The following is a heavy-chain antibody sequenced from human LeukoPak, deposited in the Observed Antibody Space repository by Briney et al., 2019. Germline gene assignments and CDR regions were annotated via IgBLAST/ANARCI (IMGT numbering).Heavy chain of an antibody. CDR2: ISAYNGNT. Sequence: ASVNVSCKASGYTFTSYGISWVRQAPGQGLEWMGWISAYNGNTNYAQKLQGRVTMTTDTSTSTAYMELRSLRSDDTAVYYCARDPWSQYSSSWRYFDYWGQGTLVTVSS. V-gene: IGHV1-18*01. J-gene: IGHJ4*02. D-gene: IGHD6-13*01. CDR3: ARDPWSQYSSSWRYFDY. CDR1: GYTFTSYG.